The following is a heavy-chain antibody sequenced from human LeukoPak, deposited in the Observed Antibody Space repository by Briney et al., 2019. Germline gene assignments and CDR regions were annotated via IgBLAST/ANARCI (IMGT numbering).Heavy chain of an antibody. CDR1: GFIFRGYE. CDR2: IGAADT. J-gene: IGHJ3*02. Sequence: GGSLRLSCAASGFIFRGYEMHWVRQGSGKGLEWVSAIGAADTYYAGSVKGRFTISRENAKNSVYLQMSSLRAEDTAMYYCAREGEAGTGAYDIWGQGTMVTVSS. D-gene: IGHD6-19*01. V-gene: IGHV3-13*01. CDR3: AREGEAGTGAYDI.